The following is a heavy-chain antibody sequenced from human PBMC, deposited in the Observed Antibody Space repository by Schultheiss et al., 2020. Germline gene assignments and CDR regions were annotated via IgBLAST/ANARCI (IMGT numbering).Heavy chain of an antibody. CDR1: GDSINTRSFY. J-gene: IGHJ2*01. V-gene: IGHV4-39*07. CDR2: IYTSGST. Sequence: SETLSLTCAVSGDSINTRSFYWGWIRQPPGKGLEWIGRIYTSGSTNYNPSLKSRVTISVDTSKNQFSLKLSSVTAADTAVYYCARDRGGYWYFDLWGRGTLVTVSS. D-gene: IGHD3-10*01. CDR3: ARDRGGYWYFDL.